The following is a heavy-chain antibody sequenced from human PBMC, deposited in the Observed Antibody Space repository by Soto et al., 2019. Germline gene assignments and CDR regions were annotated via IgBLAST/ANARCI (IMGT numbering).Heavy chain of an antibody. CDR2: IYSGDDS. Sequence: GGSLRLSCAASGFSVSSKHMSWVRQNPGKGLEWVSVIYSGDDSYYADSVKGRFTISRDNSKNTLYLQMNSLRVDDTAIYYCASSSVVGSTSWFDPWGQGTPVTVSS. D-gene: IGHD1-26*01. J-gene: IGHJ5*02. CDR3: ASSSVVGSTSWFDP. CDR1: GFSVSSKH. V-gene: IGHV3-53*01.